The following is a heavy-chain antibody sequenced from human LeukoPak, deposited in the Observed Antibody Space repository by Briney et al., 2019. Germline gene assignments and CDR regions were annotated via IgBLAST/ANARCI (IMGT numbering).Heavy chain of an antibody. J-gene: IGHJ4*02. D-gene: IGHD5-12*01. CDR3: EKPYRIDSAYDSPFDY. CDR1: GFTFSTYA. Sequence: GGSLRLSCAASGFTFSTYAMTWVRQAPGKGLEWVSAVRGSGTDTYYADSVKGRFTISRDNSKNTLYLQMNSLRAEDTAIYYCEKPYRIDSAYDSPFDYWGQGTLVTVSS. V-gene: IGHV3-23*01. CDR2: VRGSGTDT.